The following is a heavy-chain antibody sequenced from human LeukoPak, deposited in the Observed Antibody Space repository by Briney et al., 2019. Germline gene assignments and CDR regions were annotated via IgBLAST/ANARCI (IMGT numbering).Heavy chain of an antibody. CDR3: ARAARAAADDKNYYYYMDV. CDR1: RFTFDDYG. CDR2: INWNGGST. J-gene: IGHJ6*03. V-gene: IGHV3-20*04. Sequence: GGSLRLSCAASRFTFDDYGMSWVRQAPGKGLEWVSGINWNGGSTGYADSVKGRFTISRDNAKNSLYLQMNSLRAEDTALYYCARAARAAADDKNYYYYMDVWGQGTLVTVSS. D-gene: IGHD6-13*01.